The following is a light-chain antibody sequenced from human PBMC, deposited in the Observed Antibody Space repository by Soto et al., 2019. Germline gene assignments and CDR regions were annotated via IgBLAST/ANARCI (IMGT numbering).Light chain of an antibody. V-gene: IGKV3-11*01. CDR3: QQRSNWPWP. CDR2: DAS. J-gene: IGKJ1*01. CDR1: QSVSSY. Sequence: ESVWPQYPATLSLSPGERATLSCRASQSVSSYLAWYQQKPGQAPRLLIYDASNRATGIPARFSGSGSGTDFTLTISSLEPEDFAVYYCQQRSNWPWPFGQGAKVAIK.